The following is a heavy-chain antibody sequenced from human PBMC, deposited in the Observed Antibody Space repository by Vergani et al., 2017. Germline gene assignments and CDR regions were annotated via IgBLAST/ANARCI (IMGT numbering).Heavy chain of an antibody. D-gene: IGHD2-15*01. Sequence: QVQLLQLGAAVKKPGASAKASCTALGYISKTYYMHWLRLALGQGFQWLGVVNFVTGAATSPQKFEGRITMTRDTATATFYMDLSSLKYEDTAIYYCPRSIGYCTSGSCRPYYFDLWGQGTLVTVSS. J-gene: IGHJ4*01. CDR2: VNFVTGAA. CDR3: PRSIGYCTSGSCRPYYFDL. V-gene: IGHV1-46*02. CDR1: GYISKTYY.